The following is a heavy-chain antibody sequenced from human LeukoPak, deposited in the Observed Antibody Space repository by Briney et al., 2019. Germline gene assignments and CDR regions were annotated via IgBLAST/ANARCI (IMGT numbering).Heavy chain of an antibody. Sequence: SETLSLTCTVSGGSIDINHYYWGWIRQPPGKGLEWIGSIYGTTYYNPSLKSRVTMSVDTSKNQFSLKMTSVTAADTAVYYCARAAAYSAYVFDHWGQGTLVTVSS. J-gene: IGHJ4*02. CDR2: IYGTT. CDR1: GGSIDINHYY. CDR3: ARAAAYSAYVFDH. D-gene: IGHD5-12*01. V-gene: IGHV4-39*07.